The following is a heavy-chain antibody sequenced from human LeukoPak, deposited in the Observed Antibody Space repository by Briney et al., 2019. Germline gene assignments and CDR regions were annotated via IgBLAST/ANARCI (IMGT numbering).Heavy chain of an antibody. CDR3: VASDYFDY. Sequence: GGSLRLSCAASGFAFSNYWMHWVRQVPGKGLVWVSRIKSDGTSTFYADSVKGRFTISRDNAKNTLYLQMNSLRAEDTAVYYCVASDYFDYWGQGTLVTVSS. J-gene: IGHJ4*02. V-gene: IGHV3-74*01. CDR2: IKSDGTST. D-gene: IGHD5-12*01. CDR1: GFAFSNYW.